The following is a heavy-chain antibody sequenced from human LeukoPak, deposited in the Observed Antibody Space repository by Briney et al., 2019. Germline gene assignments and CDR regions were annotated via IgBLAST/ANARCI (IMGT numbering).Heavy chain of an antibody. D-gene: IGHD4-17*01. CDR1: GFTFSSYG. Sequence: PAGGSLRLSCAASGFTFSSYGMHWVRQAPGKGLEWVAFIRYDGSNKYYADSVKGRFTISRDNSKNTLYLQMNSLRAEDTAVYYCAKDMDHDYGDYGFDYWGQGTLVTVSS. CDR2: IRYDGSNK. CDR3: AKDMDHDYGDYGFDY. V-gene: IGHV3-30*02. J-gene: IGHJ4*02.